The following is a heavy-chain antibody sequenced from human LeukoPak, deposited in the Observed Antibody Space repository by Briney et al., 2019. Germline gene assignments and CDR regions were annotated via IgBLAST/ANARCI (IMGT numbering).Heavy chain of an antibody. V-gene: IGHV1-46*03. D-gene: IGHD3-3*01. Sequence: ASVKVSCKASGYTFTSYYMYWVRQAPGQGLEWMGIINPSGGSTSYAQKFQGRVTMTRDTSTSTVYMELSSLRSEDTAVYYCARGPLFWSGFPPGYDYWGQGTLVTVSS. CDR2: INPSGGST. J-gene: IGHJ4*02. CDR3: ARGPLFWSGFPPGYDY. CDR1: GYTFTSYY.